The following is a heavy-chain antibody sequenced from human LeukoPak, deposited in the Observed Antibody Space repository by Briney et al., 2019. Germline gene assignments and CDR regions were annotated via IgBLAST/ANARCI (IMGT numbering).Heavy chain of an antibody. CDR3: ARLVWGYSYGHHDY. CDR1: GGSISSSSYY. J-gene: IGHJ4*02. D-gene: IGHD5-18*01. V-gene: IGHV4-39*01. Sequence: SETLSLTCTVSGGSISSSSYYWGWIRQPPGKGLGWIGSIYYSGSTYYNPSLKSRVTISVDTSKNQFSLKLSSVTAADTAVYYCARLVWGYSYGHHDYWGQGTLVTVSS. CDR2: IYYSGST.